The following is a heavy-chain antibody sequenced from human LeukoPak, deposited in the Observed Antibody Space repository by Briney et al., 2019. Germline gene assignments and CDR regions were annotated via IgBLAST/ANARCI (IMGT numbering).Heavy chain of an antibody. CDR2: IYYSGST. CDR3: ARDSSGYTDY. Sequence: SETLSLTCTVSGGSISSSSYYWGWIRQPPGKGLEWIGSIYYSGSTYYNPSLKSRVTISVDTSKNQFSLKLSSVTAADTAVYYCARDSSGYTDYWGQGTLVTVSS. CDR1: GGSISSSSYY. J-gene: IGHJ4*02. V-gene: IGHV4-39*02. D-gene: IGHD3-22*01.